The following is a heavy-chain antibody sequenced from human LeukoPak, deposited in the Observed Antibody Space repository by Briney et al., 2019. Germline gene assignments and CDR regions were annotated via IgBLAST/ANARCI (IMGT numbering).Heavy chain of an antibody. CDR3: ARRSWYRKYFDY. V-gene: IGHV1-18*01. CDR1: GYTFTSSG. J-gene: IGHJ4*02. CDR2: ISAYNGNT. D-gene: IGHD6-13*01. Sequence: GASVELSCNASGYTFTSSGIIWGRQAPGQGLEWMGWISAYNGNTNYAQKLQGRVTMTTDTSTSTAYMELRSPRADAAALYYCARRSWYRKYFDYWGQGTLITVSA.